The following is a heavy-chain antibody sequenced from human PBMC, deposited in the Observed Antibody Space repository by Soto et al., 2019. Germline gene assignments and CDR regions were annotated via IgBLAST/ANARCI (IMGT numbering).Heavy chain of an antibody. D-gene: IGHD4-4*01. J-gene: IGHJ3*02. CDR3: AGVRLQFDAFDI. CDR2: IKQDGSEK. CDR1: GFTFSSYW. V-gene: IGHV3-7*03. Sequence: EVQLVESGGGLVQPGGSLRLSCAASGFTFSSYWMSWVRQAPGKGLEWVANIKQDGSEKYYVDSVKGRFTISRDNSYNALDLKINCLRAERKAMYYCAGVRLQFDAFDIWGQGTMVTVSS.